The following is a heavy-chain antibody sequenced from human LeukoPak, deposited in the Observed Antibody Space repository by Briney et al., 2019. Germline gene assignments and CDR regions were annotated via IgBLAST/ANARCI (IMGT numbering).Heavy chain of an antibody. CDR1: GFPFSSYG. CDR3: ARDWIDRSLDY. V-gene: IGHV3-33*01. J-gene: IGHJ4*02. D-gene: IGHD2-2*03. CDR2: IWHDGSNK. Sequence: GRSLRLSCAASGFPFSSYGMHWVRQAPGKGLEWVAVIWHDGSNKYYADSVKGRFTISRDDSKNTVYLQMNSLRDEETAVYYCARDWIDRSLDYWGLGTLVTVSS.